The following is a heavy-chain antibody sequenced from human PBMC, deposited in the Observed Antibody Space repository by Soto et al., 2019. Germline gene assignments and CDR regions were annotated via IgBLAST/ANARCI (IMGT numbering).Heavy chain of an antibody. Sequence: QLQQAGPRLVRPSETLSLTCSVSGGSITDNYWGWVRQTPGKGLEWIGYIYYTGITNYNPSLKRRFTISLATSNNRLSLKVDSVTAADTAVYYCARALDYDFWGGRNWFDPWGQGTLVTVSS. CDR1: GGSITDNY. CDR2: IYYTGIT. CDR3: ARALDYDFWGGRNWFDP. J-gene: IGHJ5*02. D-gene: IGHD3-3*01. V-gene: IGHV4-59*01.